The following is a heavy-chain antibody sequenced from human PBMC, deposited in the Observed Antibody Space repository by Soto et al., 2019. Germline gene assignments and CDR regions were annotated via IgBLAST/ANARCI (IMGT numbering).Heavy chain of an antibody. V-gene: IGHV3-21*01. CDR3: ARDFFQGGAYYYYGMDV. Sequence: GGSLRLSCAASGFTFSSYSMNWVRQAPGKGLEWVSSISSSSSYIYYADSVKGRFTISRDNAKNSLYLQMNSLRAEDTAVYYCARDFFQGGAYYYYGMDVWGQGTTVTVSS. D-gene: IGHD1-26*01. CDR1: GFTFSSYS. J-gene: IGHJ6*02. CDR2: ISSSSSYI.